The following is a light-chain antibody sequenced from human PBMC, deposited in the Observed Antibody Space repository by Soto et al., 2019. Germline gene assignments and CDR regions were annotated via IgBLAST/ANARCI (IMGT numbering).Light chain of an antibody. V-gene: IGKV1-39*01. CDR2: AAA. CDR1: QNISSY. J-gene: IGKJ4*01. Sequence: IEMMQSPPSPPPFVVDRNPITFRASQNISSYGNWYQQKPGKAPKLLIFAAALLQSGVLSRFSGCGSGTDFTLTICILQPEDFATCYCHPCYSTPLTFGGGTKVDIK. CDR3: HPCYSTPLT.